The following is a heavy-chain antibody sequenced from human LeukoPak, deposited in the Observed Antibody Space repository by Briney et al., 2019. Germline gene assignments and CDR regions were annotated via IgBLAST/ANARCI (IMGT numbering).Heavy chain of an antibody. D-gene: IGHD6-19*01. V-gene: IGHV3-30*01. J-gene: IGHJ5*02. CDR3: ARDLGWLVPTNWFDP. CDR2: ISYDGSNK. Sequence: GGSLRLPCAASGFTFSSYAMHWVRQAPGKGLEWVAVISYDGSNKYYADSVKGRFTISRDNSKNTLYLQMNSLRAEDTAVYYCARDLGWLVPTNWFDPWGQGTLVTVSS. CDR1: GFTFSSYA.